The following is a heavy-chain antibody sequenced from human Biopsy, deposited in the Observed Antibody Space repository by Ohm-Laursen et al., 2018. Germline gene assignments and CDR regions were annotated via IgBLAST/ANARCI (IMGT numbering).Heavy chain of an antibody. D-gene: IGHD2/OR15-2a*01. CDR2: LYNTGGT. CDR3: ARATNSTGWPYYYFYGMDV. J-gene: IGHJ6*02. Sequence: SETLSLTCTVSGGSISSDYWSWIRQPPGKGLEWIGYLYNTGGTNYNPSLKSRVTISVDTSKNQFSLKLRSVTAADTAVYYCARATNSTGWPYYYFYGMDVWGQGTTVTVSS. CDR1: GGSISSDY. V-gene: IGHV4-59*01.